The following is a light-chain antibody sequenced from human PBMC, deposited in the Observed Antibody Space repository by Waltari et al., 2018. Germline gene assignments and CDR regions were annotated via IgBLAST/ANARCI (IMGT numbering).Light chain of an antibody. V-gene: IGLV2-23*02. J-gene: IGLJ3*02. CDR2: DVS. Sequence: QSALTQPASVSGSPGQSFTISCTGPSRDVGGYNLVSWYQQPPGKAPKLLIYDVSERPSGVSSRFSGSKSGNTASLTISGIQADDEADYYCCSYAGSFTWVFGGGTKVTVL. CDR1: SRDVGGYNL. CDR3: CSYAGSFTWV.